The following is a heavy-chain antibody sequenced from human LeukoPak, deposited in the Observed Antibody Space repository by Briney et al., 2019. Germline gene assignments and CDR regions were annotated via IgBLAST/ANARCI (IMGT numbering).Heavy chain of an antibody. CDR2: IYYSGST. Sequence: SETLSLTCTVSGGSISSGDYYWSWIRQPPGKGLEWIGYIYYSGSTYYNPSLKSRVTISVDTSKNQFSLKLSSVTAADTAVYYCAKTTVTPVYYFDYWGQGTLVTVSS. CDR1: GGSISSGDYY. J-gene: IGHJ4*02. CDR3: AKTTVTPVYYFDY. D-gene: IGHD4-11*01. V-gene: IGHV4-30-4*08.